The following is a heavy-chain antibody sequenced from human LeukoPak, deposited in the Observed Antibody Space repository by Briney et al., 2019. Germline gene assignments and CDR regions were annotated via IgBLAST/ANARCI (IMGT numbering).Heavy chain of an antibody. V-gene: IGHV3-21*01. CDR2: ISSSSSYI. CDR1: GFTFSSYS. J-gene: IGHJ4*02. CDR3: ARDPTPGDPPHY. Sequence: GGSLRLSCAASGFTFSSYSMNWVRQAPGKGLEWVSSISSSSSYIYYADSVKGRFTISGDNAKNSLYLQMSSLRAEDTAVYYCARDPTPGDPPHYWGQGTLVTVSS. D-gene: IGHD4-17*01.